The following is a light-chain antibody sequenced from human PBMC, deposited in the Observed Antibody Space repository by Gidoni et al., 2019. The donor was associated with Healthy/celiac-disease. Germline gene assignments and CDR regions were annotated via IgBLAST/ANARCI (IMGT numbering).Light chain of an antibody. CDR1: QSVSSY. V-gene: IGKV3-11*01. CDR2: DAF. J-gene: IGKJ3*01. CDR3: QQRSNWPPFT. Sequence: EIVLTQSTATLSLSPWERATLSCRASQSVSSYLAWYQQKPGHAPRLLIYDAFNRATGIPARFSGSGSGTDFTLTISSLEPEDFAVYYCQQRSNWPPFTFGPGTKVDIK.